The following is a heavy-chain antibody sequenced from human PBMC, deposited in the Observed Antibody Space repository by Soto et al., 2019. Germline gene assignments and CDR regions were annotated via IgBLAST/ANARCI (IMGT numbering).Heavy chain of an antibody. CDR2: GSHRRHN. Sequence: QVQLHQWGAGLLKASETLSLTCTVSDPWFTSYYWTWVRQSPGKGLEWIGAGSHRRHNTYNPSLEGRVAISVATSKNAFSLKLTSVTAADTAVYDCGRGRGFKRFVDYWGQGTLVTVSS. J-gene: IGHJ4*02. CDR3: GRGRGFKRFVDY. D-gene: IGHD5-12*01. V-gene: IGHV4-34*01. CDR1: DPWFTSYY.